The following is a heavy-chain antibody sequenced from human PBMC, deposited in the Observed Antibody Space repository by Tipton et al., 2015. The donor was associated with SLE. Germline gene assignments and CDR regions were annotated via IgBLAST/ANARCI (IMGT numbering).Heavy chain of an antibody. D-gene: IGHD1-26*01. CDR1: GYAFNNNG. V-gene: IGHV1-18*01. CDR3: ARGHRGAYQFHGLDV. Sequence: QSGPEVKKPGSSVKVSCKASGYAFNNNGIIWVRQAPGQGLEWMGWVSGYNGNTNYAQKFQDRVAMTIDTSTSTVYMELRSLRSDDTAVYYCARGHRGAYQFHGLDVWGQGTTVTVSS. CDR2: VSGYNGNT. J-gene: IGHJ6*02.